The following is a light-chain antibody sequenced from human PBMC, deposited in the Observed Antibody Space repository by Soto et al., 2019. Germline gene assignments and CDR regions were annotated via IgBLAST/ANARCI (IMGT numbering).Light chain of an antibody. CDR2: LGS. Sequence: DIVMTQSPLSLPVIPGETASISCKSSQSLLHSNGYSYLDWYLQKPGQSPQVLMYLGSNRASGVPDRFSGSGSGTDFTLKISRVEAEDVGIYYCMQTLQTPYTFGQGTKVEIK. J-gene: IGKJ2*01. V-gene: IGKV2-28*01. CDR1: QSLLHSNGYSY. CDR3: MQTLQTPYT.